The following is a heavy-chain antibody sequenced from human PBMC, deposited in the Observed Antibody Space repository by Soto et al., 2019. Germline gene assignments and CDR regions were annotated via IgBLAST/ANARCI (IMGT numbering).Heavy chain of an antibody. CDR3: ATIVVVPAASTFDY. V-gene: IGHV1-2*04. J-gene: IGHJ4*02. CDR1: GYTFTGYY. D-gene: IGHD2-2*01. CDR2: INPNSGGT. Sequence: ASVKVSCKASGYTFTGYYMHWVRQAPGQGLEWMGWINPNSGGTNYAQKFQGWVTMTRDTSTDTAYMELSSLRSEDTAVYYCATIVVVPAASTFDYWGQGTLVTVSS.